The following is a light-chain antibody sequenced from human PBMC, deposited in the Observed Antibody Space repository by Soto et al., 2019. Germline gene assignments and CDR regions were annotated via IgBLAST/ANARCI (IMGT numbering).Light chain of an antibody. V-gene: IGLV2-14*01. CDR2: AVT. CDR3: ISYTPSSTWV. J-gene: IGLJ3*02. CDR1: SSDVGGYNY. Sequence: QSALTQPASVSGSPGQSITISCTGTSSDVGGYNYVSWYQQHPGKAPKLMIYAVTDRPSGVSSRFSGSKSANTASLTISGLQAEDEADYYCISYTPSSTWVFGGGTKVTVL.